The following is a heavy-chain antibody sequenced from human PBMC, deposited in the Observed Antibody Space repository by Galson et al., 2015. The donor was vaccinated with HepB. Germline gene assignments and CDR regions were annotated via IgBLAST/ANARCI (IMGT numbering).Heavy chain of an antibody. D-gene: IGHD4-17*01. CDR2: FDVANGET. J-gene: IGHJ4*02. CDR1: GYSLTELP. V-gene: IGHV1-24*01. Sequence: SVKVSCKVSGYSLTELPIHWVRQAPGKGLEWMGGFDVANGETIYAQNFQGRVTMTDDTSTDTSYMELSSLRSEDTAVYFCATDPSGMRSDYAYGMFDYWGQGTLVTVSS. CDR3: ATDPSGMRSDYAYGMFDY.